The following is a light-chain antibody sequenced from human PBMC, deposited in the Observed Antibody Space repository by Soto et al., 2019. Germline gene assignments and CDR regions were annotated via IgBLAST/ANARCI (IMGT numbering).Light chain of an antibody. V-gene: IGKV1-12*01. Sequence: DIQMPQSPSSVSASVGDRVTITCRASQGISSWLAWYQQKPGKAPKLRIYAASSLQSGVPSRFNGSGSGTDFTLTFSSMQPENLATYYCQQTNSFPLTFGGGTKVEIK. CDR3: QQTNSFPLT. CDR2: AAS. J-gene: IGKJ4*01. CDR1: QGISSW.